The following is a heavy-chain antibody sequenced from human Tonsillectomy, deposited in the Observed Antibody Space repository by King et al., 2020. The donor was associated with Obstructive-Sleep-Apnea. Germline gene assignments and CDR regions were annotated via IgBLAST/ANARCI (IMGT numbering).Heavy chain of an antibody. CDR3: ARIHTSAWFFDY. CDR1: GYSFTNYG. J-gene: IGHJ4*02. CDR2: ISPYNGNT. Sequence: VQLVQSGTEMKKPGASVRLSCQTSGYSFTNYGVTWLRQAPGQGLEWMGWISPYNGNTDYPQKLQGRVTLTTDTSTSTAYMDLRSLRSDDTAIYYCARIHTSAWFFDYWGQGTLVTVSS. D-gene: IGHD6-19*01. V-gene: IGHV1-18*01.